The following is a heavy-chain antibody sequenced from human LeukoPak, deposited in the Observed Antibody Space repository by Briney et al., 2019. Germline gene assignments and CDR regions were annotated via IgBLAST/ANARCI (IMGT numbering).Heavy chain of an antibody. CDR1: GFTFSSYG. CDR3: AKDRSCCSSTSFDY. J-gene: IGHJ4*02. D-gene: IGHD2-2*01. V-gene: IGHV3-30*02. CDR2: IRYDGSNK. Sequence: GGSLRPSCAASGFTFSSYGMHWVRQAPGKGLEWVAFIRYDGSNKYYADSVKGRFTISRDNSKNTLYLQMNSLRAEDTAVYYCAKDRSCCSSTSFDYWGQGTLVTVSS.